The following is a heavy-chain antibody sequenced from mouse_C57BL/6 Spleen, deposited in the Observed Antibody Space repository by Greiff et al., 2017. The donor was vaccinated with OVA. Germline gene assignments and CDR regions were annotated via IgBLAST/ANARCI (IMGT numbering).Heavy chain of an antibody. CDR3: ARIGITTVDYFDY. J-gene: IGHJ2*01. CDR2: IYPGDGDT. D-gene: IGHD1-1*01. CDR1: GYAFSSSW. V-gene: IGHV1-82*01. Sequence: VQLQQSGPELVKPGASVKISCKASGYAFSSSWMNWVKQRPGKGLEWIGRIYPGDGDTNYNGKFKGKATLTADKSSSTAYMQLSSLTSEDSAVYFCARIGITTVDYFDYWGQGTTLTVSS.